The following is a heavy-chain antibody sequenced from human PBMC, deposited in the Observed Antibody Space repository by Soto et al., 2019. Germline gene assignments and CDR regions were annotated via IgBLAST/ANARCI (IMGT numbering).Heavy chain of an antibody. V-gene: IGHV3-64D*06. J-gene: IGHJ4*02. Sequence: GWSLRLSCSSSVFTFSSYAMHWVRQAPGKGLEYVSAISSNGGSTYYADSVKGRFTISRDNSKNTLYLQMSSLRAEDTAVYYCVKTRDSGYSYGPAFDYWGQGTLVTVSS. CDR3: VKTRDSGYSYGPAFDY. CDR2: ISSNGGST. D-gene: IGHD5-18*01. CDR1: VFTFSSYA.